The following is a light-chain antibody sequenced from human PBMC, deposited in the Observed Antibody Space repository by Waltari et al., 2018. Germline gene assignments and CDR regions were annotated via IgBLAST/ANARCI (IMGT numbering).Light chain of an antibody. CDR3: QQRSNWPRT. V-gene: IGKV3-11*01. CDR1: QSVSSY. Sequence: EIVLTQSPATLSLSPGERATLSCRASQSVSSYLAWYQPKPGQAPRLLIYDAANRATGNPARLSGSGSGTDFTLTISSLEPEDFAVYYCQQRSNWPRTFGPGTKVDIK. CDR2: DAA. J-gene: IGKJ3*01.